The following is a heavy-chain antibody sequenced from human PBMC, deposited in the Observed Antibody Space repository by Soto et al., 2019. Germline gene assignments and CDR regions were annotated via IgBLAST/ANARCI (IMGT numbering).Heavy chain of an antibody. CDR1: SDSISSYY. Sequence: SETLSLTCTVSSDSISSYYWSWIRQPAGKGLEWIGRIHTSGSTLYNPSLKSRVTMSVGTPKIHFSLNLRSVTAADTAVYYCAGGAAADYFDYWGQGSLVTVSS. V-gene: IGHV4-4*07. D-gene: IGHD6-13*01. CDR2: IHTSGST. J-gene: IGHJ4*02. CDR3: AGGAAADYFDY.